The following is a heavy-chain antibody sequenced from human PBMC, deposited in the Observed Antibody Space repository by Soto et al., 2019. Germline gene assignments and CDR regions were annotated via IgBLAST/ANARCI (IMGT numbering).Heavy chain of an antibody. CDR1: GGSFSGYY. Sequence: PSETLSLTCAVYGGSFSGYYWSWIRQPPGKGLEWIGEINHSGSTNYNPSLKSRVTISVDTSKNQFSLKLSSVTAADTAVYYCAVSGPRLLIFDYWGQETLVTVSS. J-gene: IGHJ4*02. D-gene: IGHD2-15*01. V-gene: IGHV4-34*01. CDR2: INHSGST. CDR3: AVSGPRLLIFDY.